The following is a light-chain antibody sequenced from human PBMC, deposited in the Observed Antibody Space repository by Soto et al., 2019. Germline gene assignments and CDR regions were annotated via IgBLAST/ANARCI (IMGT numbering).Light chain of an antibody. Sequence: QSVLTQPPSVSGAPGQRVTISCTGSSSNIGAGYDVHWYQQLPGTAPRPLIYGNSNRPSGVPDRFSGSKSGTSASLAITGLQAEDEADYSCQSYDNSLSGSWVFGGGTKLTVL. V-gene: IGLV1-40*01. CDR1: SSNIGAGYD. J-gene: IGLJ3*02. CDR2: GNS. CDR3: QSYDNSLSGSWV.